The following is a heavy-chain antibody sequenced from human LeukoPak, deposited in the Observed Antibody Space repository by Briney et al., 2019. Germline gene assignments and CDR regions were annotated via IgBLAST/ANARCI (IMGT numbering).Heavy chain of an antibody. CDR1: GGSISSSNW. CDR2: IYHSGST. V-gene: IGHV4-4*02. Sequence: PSETLSLTCAVSGGSISSSNWWSWVRQPPGKGLEWIGEIYHSGSTNYNLSLKSRVTISVDTSKNQFSLKLSSVTAADTAVYYCVRERGYSYGLTFDYWGQGTLVTVSS. CDR3: VRERGYSYGLTFDY. D-gene: IGHD5-18*01. J-gene: IGHJ4*02.